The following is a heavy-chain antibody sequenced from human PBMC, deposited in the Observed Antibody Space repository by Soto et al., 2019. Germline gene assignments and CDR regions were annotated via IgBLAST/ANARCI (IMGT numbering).Heavy chain of an antibody. D-gene: IGHD2-21*01. Sequence: ALVKVSCKASGYTFSRYGIMWVRQAPGQGLEWMGWISAYNGNTNSAEKLRGRLTMTTDTSTTTAYMELRSLRSDDTAIYYCARDQGFRVVINSNWFDPWGQGTLVTVSS. CDR3: ARDQGFRVVINSNWFDP. CDR1: GYTFSRYG. V-gene: IGHV1-18*01. CDR2: ISAYNGNT. J-gene: IGHJ5*02.